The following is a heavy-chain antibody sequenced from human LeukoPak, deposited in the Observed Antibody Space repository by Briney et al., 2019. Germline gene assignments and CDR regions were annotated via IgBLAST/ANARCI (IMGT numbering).Heavy chain of an antibody. Sequence: GESLKISCKGSGYNFDTYWIGWVRQMPGKGLEWMGIIYPGDSDTRYSPSLQGQVTISVDTSIGTAYLQWSSLKASDTAIYYCARQNDFRLDYWGQGTLVTVSS. CDR2: IYPGDSDT. CDR1: GYNFDTYW. D-gene: IGHD3-3*01. J-gene: IGHJ4*02. CDR3: ARQNDFRLDY. V-gene: IGHV5-51*01.